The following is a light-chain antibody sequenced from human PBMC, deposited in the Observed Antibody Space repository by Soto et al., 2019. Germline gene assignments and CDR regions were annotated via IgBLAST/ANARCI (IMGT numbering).Light chain of an antibody. CDR2: GNT. J-gene: IGLJ1*01. CDR3: AAWDDSLRGYV. Sequence: QSVLSQPPSASGTPGQRVTISCSGSSSNIGRNYIYWYQQLPGTAPKLLIYGNTQRPSGVPDRCSGSKSGTSVSLAISGRRSEDEADYYGAAWDDSLRGYVFGTGTKLTVL. CDR1: SSNIGRNY. V-gene: IGLV1-47*02.